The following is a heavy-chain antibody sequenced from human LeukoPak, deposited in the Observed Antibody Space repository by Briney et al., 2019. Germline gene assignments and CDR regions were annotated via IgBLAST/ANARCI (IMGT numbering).Heavy chain of an antibody. CDR1: GFTFSRYW. Sequence: GSLRLSCAASGFTFSRYWMHWVRQAPGKGLEWVAVIWYDGSNKYYADSVKGRFTISRDNSKNTLYLQMNSLRAEDTAVYYCARGSPFRLRFLEWSPTFDYWGQGTLVTVSS. J-gene: IGHJ4*02. CDR3: ARGSPFRLRFLEWSPTFDY. V-gene: IGHV3-33*08. D-gene: IGHD3-3*01. CDR2: IWYDGSNK.